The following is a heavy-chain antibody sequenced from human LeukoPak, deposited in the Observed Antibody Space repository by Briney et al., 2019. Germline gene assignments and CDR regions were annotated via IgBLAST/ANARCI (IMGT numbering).Heavy chain of an antibody. CDR3: ARHIGGGIEDMDV. J-gene: IGHJ6*03. Sequence: PSETLSLTCTVSGGSIGTYYWSWVRQSPGTGLEWIGYIYVTGTRYNPYLQSRVTISVDRSRNQFFLKMTSVTAADTPVYYCARHIGGGIEDMDVWGRGTKVTVS. D-gene: IGHD3-16*02. CDR2: IYVTGT. CDR1: GGSIGTYY. V-gene: IGHV4-59*08.